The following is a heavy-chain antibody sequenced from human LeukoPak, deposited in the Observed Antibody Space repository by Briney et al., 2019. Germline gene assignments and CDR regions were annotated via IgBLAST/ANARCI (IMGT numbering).Heavy chain of an antibody. D-gene: IGHD6-6*01. CDR3: ASGIAARPGYSSSSPPINYYLHV. V-gene: IGHV3-21*01. J-gene: IGHJ6*03. CDR2: ISSSSSYI. Sequence: GGSLRLSCAASGFTFSSYSMNWVRQAPGKGLEWVSSISSSSSYIYYADSVKGRFTISRDNAKNSLYLQMNSLRAEDTAVYYCASGIAARPGYSSSSPPINYYLHVWAKGTTVTVSS. CDR1: GFTFSSYS.